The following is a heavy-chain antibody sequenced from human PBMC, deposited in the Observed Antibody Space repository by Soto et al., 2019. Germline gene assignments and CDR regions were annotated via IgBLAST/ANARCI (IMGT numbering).Heavy chain of an antibody. CDR1: GGSFSGYY. V-gene: IGHV4-34*01. Sequence: PSETLSLTCAVYGGSFSGYYWSWIRQPPGKGLEWIGEINHSGSTNYNPSLKSRVTISVDTSKNQFSLKLSSVTAADTAVYYCARGPLLSYWGQGTLVTVSS. CDR3: ARGPLLSY. CDR2: INHSGST. J-gene: IGHJ4*02.